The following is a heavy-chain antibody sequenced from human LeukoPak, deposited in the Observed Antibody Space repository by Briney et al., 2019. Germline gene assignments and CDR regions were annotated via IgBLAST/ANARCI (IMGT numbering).Heavy chain of an antibody. CDR1: GGSFSGYY. Sequence: KPSETLSLTCAVYGGSFSGYYWSWIRQPPGKGLEWIGEINRRGSTNYNPSLKGRATISVDTSKNQFSLKLSSVTAADTAVYYCARANYYDSSGYSYWGQGTLVTVSS. D-gene: IGHD3-22*01. CDR2: INRRGST. V-gene: IGHV4-34*01. CDR3: ARANYYDSSGYSY. J-gene: IGHJ4*02.